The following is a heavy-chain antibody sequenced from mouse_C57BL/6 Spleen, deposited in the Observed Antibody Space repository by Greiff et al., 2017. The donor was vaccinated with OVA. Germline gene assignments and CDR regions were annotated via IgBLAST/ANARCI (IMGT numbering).Heavy chain of an antibody. Sequence: VQLQESGAELVRPGASVTLSCKASGYTFTDYEMHWVKQTPVHGLEWIGAIDPETGGTAYNQKFKGKAILTADKSSSTAYMELRSLPSEDSAVYYCTRETGTGNFDYWGQGTTLTVSS. J-gene: IGHJ2*01. D-gene: IGHD4-1*01. CDR1: GYTFTDYE. CDR3: TRETGTGNFDY. V-gene: IGHV1-15*01. CDR2: IDPETGGT.